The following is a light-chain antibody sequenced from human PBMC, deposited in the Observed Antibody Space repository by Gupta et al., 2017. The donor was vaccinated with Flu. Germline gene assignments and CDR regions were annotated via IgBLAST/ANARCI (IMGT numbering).Light chain of an antibody. V-gene: IGLV3-21*02. CDR3: QVGDAISDQYV. CDR1: NLGNKI. Sequence: SYVLPQPPPVSVAPRQTARITCGGNNLGNKIVHCYQQRPGQPPLLGVYGVNDRPSGIPERFSGSDSGNTATLTSSRVEAGDDADYYCQVGDAISDQYVFGTGTKVTVL. J-gene: IGLJ1*01. CDR2: GVN.